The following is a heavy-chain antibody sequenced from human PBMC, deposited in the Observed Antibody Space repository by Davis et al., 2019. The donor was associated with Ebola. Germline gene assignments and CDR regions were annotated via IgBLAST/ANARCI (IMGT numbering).Heavy chain of an antibody. D-gene: IGHD2-2*01. CDR3: ARVFLGQLPRVPVWKYYYYMDV. V-gene: IGHV4-59*01. J-gene: IGHJ6*03. CDR1: GGSISSYY. CDR2: IYYSGST. Sequence: PSETLFLTCTVSGGSISSYYWSWIRQPPGKGLEWIGYIYYSGSTNYNPSLKSRVTISVDTSKNQFSLKLSSVTAADTAVYYCARVFLGQLPRVPVWKYYYYMDVWGKGTTVTVSS.